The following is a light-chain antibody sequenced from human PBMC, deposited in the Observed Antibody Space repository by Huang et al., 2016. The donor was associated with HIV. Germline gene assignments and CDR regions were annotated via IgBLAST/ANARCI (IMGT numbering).Light chain of an antibody. J-gene: IGKJ2*01. CDR3: QQYDNLPYT. V-gene: IGKV1-33*01. CDR2: DAS. CDR1: QDISND. Sequence: DIQMTQSPSSLSASVGHRVTITCQASQDISNDLSWYQQKSGKAPKLLIYDASNLETWVPLRFSGSGSGTHFTFTISSLQHEDFATYYCQQYDNLPYTFGQGTKLEIE.